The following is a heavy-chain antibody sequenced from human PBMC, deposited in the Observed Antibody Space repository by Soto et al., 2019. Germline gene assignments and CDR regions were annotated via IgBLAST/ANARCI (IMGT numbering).Heavy chain of an antibody. V-gene: IGHV4-61*01. CDR2: VYYSGST. CDR1: GGSVSSGSFY. Sequence: PSETLSLTCTVSGGSVSSGSFYWTWIRQPPGKGLEWIGCVYYSGSTNYNPSLKSRVTISVDTSKNQFSLKLSSVTAADTAVYYCAGASYYYDRSGYTYFDFWGQGALVTVSS. CDR3: AGASYYYDRSGYTYFDF. D-gene: IGHD3-22*01. J-gene: IGHJ4*02.